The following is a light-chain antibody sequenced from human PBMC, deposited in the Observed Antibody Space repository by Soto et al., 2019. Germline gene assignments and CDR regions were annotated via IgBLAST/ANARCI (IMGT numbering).Light chain of an antibody. CDR1: QTVTSSK. J-gene: IGKJ1*01. Sequence: EIVLTQSPGPLSLSRGERATLSCRVSQTVTSSKLAWYQQRPGQAPRLLIYAASRRATGIPDRFSGSGSGTDFTLTISRLEPEDFAVYYCHQYDTAPRTFGQGTKVEI. CDR2: AAS. CDR3: HQYDTAPRT. V-gene: IGKV3-20*01.